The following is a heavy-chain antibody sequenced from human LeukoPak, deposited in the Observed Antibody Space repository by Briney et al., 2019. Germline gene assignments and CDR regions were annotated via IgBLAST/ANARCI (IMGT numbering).Heavy chain of an antibody. J-gene: IGHJ5*02. CDR2: VDPEDGYT. CDR1: GYTFTDYY. V-gene: IGHV1-69-2*01. Sequence: GATVKISCKASGYTFTDYYIHWVQQTPGKGLEWVGRVDPEDGYTVYAEKFQGRVTITVDRSTDTAYTELSSLRSEDTAVYFCTTDALVVSPAAPRTFFGFDPWGQGTLVTVSS. D-gene: IGHD2-2*01. CDR3: TTDALVVSPAAPRTFFGFDP.